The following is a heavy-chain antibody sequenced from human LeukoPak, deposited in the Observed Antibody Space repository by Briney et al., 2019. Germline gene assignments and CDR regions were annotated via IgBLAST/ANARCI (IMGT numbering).Heavy chain of an antibody. CDR2: IYYSGST. D-gene: IGHD1-26*01. CDR3: ARDFGGGYSDAFDI. Sequence: PSETLSLTCTVSGGSISSYYWSWIRQPPGKGLEWIGYIYYSGSTNYNPSLKSRVTISVDTSKNQFSLKLSSVTAADTAVYYCARDFGGGYSDAFDIWGQGTMVTVSS. J-gene: IGHJ3*02. V-gene: IGHV4-59*01. CDR1: GGSISSYY.